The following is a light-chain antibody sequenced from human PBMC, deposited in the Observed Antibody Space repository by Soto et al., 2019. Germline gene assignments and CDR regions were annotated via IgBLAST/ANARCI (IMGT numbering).Light chain of an antibody. V-gene: IGKV1-39*01. CDR1: QIISSY. Sequence: IHRTTSRSSVSASLGYRVTISCRASQIISSYLHWYQQKPGKAPKLLIDDSSSFQTGCPSRFSGSGSGTDFTPTISSLQPEDFATYYWQQSYRTTRTFGQGTRLEIK. CDR2: DSS. CDR3: QQSYRTTRT. J-gene: IGKJ5*01.